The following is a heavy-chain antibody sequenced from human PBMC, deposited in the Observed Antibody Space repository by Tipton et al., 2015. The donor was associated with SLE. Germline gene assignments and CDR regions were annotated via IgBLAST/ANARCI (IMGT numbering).Heavy chain of an antibody. CDR2: MNPNNGNT. V-gene: IGHV1-8*02. D-gene: IGHD2-2*02. CDR3: ARGHIHDAFDI. CDR1: GYTFNSHY. J-gene: IGHJ3*02. Sequence: QSGPEVKKPGASVRVSCKTSGYTFNSHYINWVRQAAGQGLEWMGWMNPNNGNTGYAQKFQGRVTMTRNTSISTAYMELSSLRSEDTAVYYCARGHIHDAFDIWGQGTMVTVSS.